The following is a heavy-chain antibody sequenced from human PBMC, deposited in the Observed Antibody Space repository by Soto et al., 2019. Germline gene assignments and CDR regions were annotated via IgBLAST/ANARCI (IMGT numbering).Heavy chain of an antibody. CDR3: ARDWNGPFDR. Sequence: EVPLVESGGDLVQPGGSLRLSCVASGFTFSNYIMNWVRQAPGKGLEWLSYISSSSSAIAYADSVKGRFTISRDNAKNSLYLQMDSLRDEDTAVYYCARDWNGPFDRWGQGTLVTVSS. CDR1: GFTFSNYI. V-gene: IGHV3-48*02. CDR2: ISSSSSAI. D-gene: IGHD1-1*01. J-gene: IGHJ4*02.